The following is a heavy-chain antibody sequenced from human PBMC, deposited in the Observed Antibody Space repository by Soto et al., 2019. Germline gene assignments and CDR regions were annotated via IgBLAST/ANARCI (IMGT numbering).Heavy chain of an antibody. D-gene: IGHD5-12*01. Sequence: SETLSLTCTVSGGSISSGYYYWSWIRQPPGKGLEWIGYIYYSGSTNYNPSLKSRVTISVDTSKNQFSLKLSSVTAADTAVYYCARRTSGYDASYFDYWGQGTLVTVSS. J-gene: IGHJ4*02. V-gene: IGHV4-61*01. CDR2: IYYSGST. CDR1: GGSISSGYYY. CDR3: ARRTSGYDASYFDY.